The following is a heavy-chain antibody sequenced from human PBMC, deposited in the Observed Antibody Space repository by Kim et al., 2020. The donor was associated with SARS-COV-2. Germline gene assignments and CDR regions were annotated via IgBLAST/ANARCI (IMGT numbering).Heavy chain of an antibody. Sequence: NPTLKDGVTITVDTSKDQFSLKLSGVTAADTAVYYCARHRVGATYYFDYWGQGTLVTVSS. J-gene: IGHJ4*02. V-gene: IGHV4-39*01. CDR3: ARHRVGATYYFDY. D-gene: IGHD1-26*01.